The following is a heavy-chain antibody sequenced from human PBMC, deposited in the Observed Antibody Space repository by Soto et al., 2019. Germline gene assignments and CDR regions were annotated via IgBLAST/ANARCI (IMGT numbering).Heavy chain of an antibody. D-gene: IGHD6-19*01. Sequence: QVQLVQSGAEVKKPGASVKVSCKASGYTFTSYGISWVRQAPGQGLEWMGWISAYNGNTNYAQKLQGGVTMTTDTSTITAYMELSSLRSDDTAVYYCAREGSDSGWKGGYFDYGMDVWGQGTTVTVSS. CDR1: GYTFTSYG. CDR3: AREGSDSGWKGGYFDYGMDV. V-gene: IGHV1-18*01. CDR2: ISAYNGNT. J-gene: IGHJ6*02.